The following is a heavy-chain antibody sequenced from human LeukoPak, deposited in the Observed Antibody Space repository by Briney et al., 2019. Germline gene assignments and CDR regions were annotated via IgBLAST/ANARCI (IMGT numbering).Heavy chain of an antibody. CDR1: GFTFTSYA. CDR2: ISGSGGST. J-gene: IGHJ4*02. Sequence: GGSLRLSCAASGFTFTSYAMSWVRQAPGKGLEWVSSISGSGGSTYYADSVKGRFTISRDNSKNTLYLQMNSLRAEETAVYYCAKVLEQWLSKGGGFDYWSQGTLVTVSS. V-gene: IGHV3-23*01. CDR3: AKVLEQWLSKGGGFDY. D-gene: IGHD6-19*01.